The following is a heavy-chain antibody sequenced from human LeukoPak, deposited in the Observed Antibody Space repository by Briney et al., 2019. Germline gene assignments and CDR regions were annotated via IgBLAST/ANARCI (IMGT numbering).Heavy chain of an antibody. CDR1: GFTFSTYW. CDR3: ARGGGTFDY. J-gene: IGHJ4*02. Sequence: PGGSLRLSCAASGFTFSTYWMSWVRQAPGKGLEWVANIKQPGSEKYYVDSVKGRFTISRDNAKNSLYLQMNSLRAEDTAVYYGARGGGTFDYWGQGTLVTASS. CDR2: IKQPGSEK. V-gene: IGHV3-7*01. D-gene: IGHD3-3*01.